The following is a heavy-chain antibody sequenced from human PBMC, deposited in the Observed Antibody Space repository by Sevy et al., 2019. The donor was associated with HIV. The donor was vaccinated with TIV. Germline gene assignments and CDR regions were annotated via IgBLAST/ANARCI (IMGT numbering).Heavy chain of an antibody. D-gene: IGHD3-22*01. CDR2: ISGSAYST. Sequence: GGSLRLSCAASGFTFNTYAMSWVRQAPGKGLEWVSGISGSAYSTYYADSVKGRLTISRDNSKNTVSLQMNSLRAEDTAVYYCAKERPGYNYDSSGSLDYWGQGTLVTVSS. V-gene: IGHV3-23*01. J-gene: IGHJ4*02. CDR3: AKERPGYNYDSSGSLDY. CDR1: GFTFNTYA.